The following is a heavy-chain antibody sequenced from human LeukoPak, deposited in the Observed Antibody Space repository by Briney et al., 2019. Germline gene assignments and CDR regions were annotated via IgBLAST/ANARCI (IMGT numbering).Heavy chain of an antibody. J-gene: IGHJ4*02. CDR2: ISYDGSNK. D-gene: IGHD6-19*01. CDR3: ARDPTHPDSSGWYYFDY. CDR1: GFTFSSYA. Sequence: PGRSLRLSCVASGFTFSSYAMHWVRQAPGKGLEWVAVISYDGSNKYYADSVKGRFTISRDNSKNTLYLQMNSLRAEDTAVYYCARDPTHPDSSGWYYFDYWGQGTLVTVSS. V-gene: IGHV3-30-3*01.